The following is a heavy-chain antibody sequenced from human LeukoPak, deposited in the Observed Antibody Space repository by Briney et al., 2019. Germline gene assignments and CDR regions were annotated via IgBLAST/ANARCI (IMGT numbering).Heavy chain of an antibody. CDR2: IYYSGST. D-gene: IGHD6-19*01. CDR1: GGSISSYY. CDR3: ARAQYSSGWRDAFDI. V-gene: IGHV4-59*01. J-gene: IGHJ3*02. Sequence: SETLSLTCTVSGGSISSYYWSWIRQPSGKGLEWIGYIYYSGSTNYNPSLKSRVTISVDTSKNQFSLKLSSVTAADTAVYYCARAQYSSGWRDAFDIWGQGTMVTVSS.